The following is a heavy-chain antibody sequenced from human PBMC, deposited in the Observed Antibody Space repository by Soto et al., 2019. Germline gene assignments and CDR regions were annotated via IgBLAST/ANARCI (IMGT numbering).Heavy chain of an antibody. CDR1: GYTFTSYG. V-gene: IGHV1-18*01. D-gene: IGHD6-13*01. CDR2: ISAYNGNT. CDR3: ARDAAAGLNDY. Sequence: QVQLVQSGAEVKKPGASVKVSCKDSGYTFTSYGISWVRQAPGQGLEWMGWISAYNGNTKYAPKFQGRVTMTTDTSTSTAYMEVRSLRSDDTAVYYCARDAAAGLNDYWGQGTLVTVSS. J-gene: IGHJ4*02.